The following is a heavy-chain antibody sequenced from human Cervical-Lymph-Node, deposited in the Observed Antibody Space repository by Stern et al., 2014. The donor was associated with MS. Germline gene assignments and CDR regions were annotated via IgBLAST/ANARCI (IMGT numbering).Heavy chain of an antibody. D-gene: IGHD5-18*01. CDR1: GGTLRSYD. J-gene: IGHJ6*02. Sequence: VQLVESGAEVKKPGSSVKVSCKASGGTLRSYDISWVRQAPGQGLEWMGGIIPILGTANYAQEFQGRVTITADESTSTAYMELSSLRSEDTAVYYCARQYRPYYYGFGVWGHGTTVTVSS. CDR3: ARQYRPYYYGFGV. V-gene: IGHV1-69*01. CDR2: IIPILGTA.